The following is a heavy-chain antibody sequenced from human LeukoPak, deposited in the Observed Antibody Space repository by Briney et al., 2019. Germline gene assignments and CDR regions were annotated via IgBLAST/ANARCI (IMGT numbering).Heavy chain of an antibody. J-gene: IGHJ4*02. CDR3: ARLAENYYDSSGYYYDY. Sequence: PSETLSLTCTVSGGSISSYYWSWIRQPPGKGLEWIGYIYYSGSTNYNPSLKSRVTISVDTSKNQFSLKLSSVTAADTAVYYCARLAENYYDSSGYYYDYWGQGTLVTVSS. CDR2: IYYSGST. D-gene: IGHD3-22*01. CDR1: GGSISSYY. V-gene: IGHV4-59*01.